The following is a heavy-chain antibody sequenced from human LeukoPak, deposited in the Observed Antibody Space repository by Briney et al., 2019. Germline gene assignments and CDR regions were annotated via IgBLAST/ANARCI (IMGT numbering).Heavy chain of an antibody. J-gene: IGHJ4*02. CDR3: ARDASDIVVVPAAVGPFDL. Sequence: QPGGSLRLSRAASGFTFSSYAMYWVRRTPGKGLEYVSVISGNGVSTHYATSVKGRFTISRDNSKNTLYLQMGSLRAEDMAVYYCARDASDIVVVPAAVGPFDLWGQGTLVTVSS. D-gene: IGHD2-2*01. CDR2: ISGNGVST. CDR1: GFTFSSYA. V-gene: IGHV3-64*01.